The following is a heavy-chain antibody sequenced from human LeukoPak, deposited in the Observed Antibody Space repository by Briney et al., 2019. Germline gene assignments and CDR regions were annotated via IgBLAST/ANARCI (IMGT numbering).Heavy chain of an antibody. CDR3: ARDSYDSSGYYSFDH. Sequence: PGGSLRLSCAASRFPFMSYEMNWVRQAPGKGLEWVSYIDRSAGSVYYADSVKGRFTISRDNAKNSLYLEMSSLRAEDTALYYCARDSYDSSGYYSFDHWGQGTLVTVSS. V-gene: IGHV3-48*03. CDR2: IDRSAGSV. CDR1: RFPFMSYE. D-gene: IGHD3-22*01. J-gene: IGHJ4*02.